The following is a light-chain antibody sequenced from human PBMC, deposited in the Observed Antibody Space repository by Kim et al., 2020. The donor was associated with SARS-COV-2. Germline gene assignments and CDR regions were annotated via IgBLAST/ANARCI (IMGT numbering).Light chain of an antibody. Sequence: EIVMTQSPATLSVSPGERATLSCRASQSVSSNLAWYQQKPGQAPRLLIYDVSTRATGIPARFSGSGSGTDFTLTISSLQSEDFAVYYCQQYNNWQPYTFGQGTKLEI. CDR1: QSVSSN. CDR3: QQYNNWQPYT. V-gene: IGKV3-15*01. J-gene: IGKJ2*01. CDR2: DVS.